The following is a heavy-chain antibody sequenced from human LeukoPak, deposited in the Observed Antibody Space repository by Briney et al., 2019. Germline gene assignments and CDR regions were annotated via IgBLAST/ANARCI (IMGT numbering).Heavy chain of an antibody. D-gene: IGHD2-2*01. Sequence: SSETLSLTCAVYGGSFSGYYWSWIRQPPGKGLEWIGEINHSGSTNYNPSLKSRVTISVDTSKNQFSLKLSSVTAADTAVHYCARGFIVVVPAALYYYYYGMDVWGKGTTVTVSS. CDR1: GGSFSGYY. V-gene: IGHV4-34*01. J-gene: IGHJ6*04. CDR3: ARGFIVVVPAALYYYYYGMDV. CDR2: INHSGST.